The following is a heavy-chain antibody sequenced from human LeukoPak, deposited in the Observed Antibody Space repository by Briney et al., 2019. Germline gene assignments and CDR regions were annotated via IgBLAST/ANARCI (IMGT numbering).Heavy chain of an antibody. J-gene: IGHJ4*02. CDR1: RLTFINYA. D-gene: IGHD4-17*01. CDR2: ISFDGAII. Sequence: GGSLRLSCAASRLTFINYAMHWVRQAPGKGLEWVAFISFDGAIIYYADSVKGRFTISRDNSENTMYLQMNSLRLDDTATYYCARDIDGDRYFDNWGQGTLVTVSS. V-gene: IGHV3-30-3*01. CDR3: ARDIDGDRYFDN.